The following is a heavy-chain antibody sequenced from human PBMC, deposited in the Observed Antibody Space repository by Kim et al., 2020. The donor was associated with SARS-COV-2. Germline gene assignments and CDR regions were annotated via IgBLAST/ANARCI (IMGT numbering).Heavy chain of an antibody. Sequence: SETLSLTCTVSGGSISSYYWSWIRQPPGKGLEWIGYIYYSGSTNYNPSLKSRVTISVDTSKNQFSLKLSSVTAADTAVYYCARVPVTMVRGVIMNPYYYGMDVWGQGTTVTVSS. D-gene: IGHD3-10*01. CDR2: IYYSGST. V-gene: IGHV4-59*01. J-gene: IGHJ6*02. CDR3: ARVPVTMVRGVIMNPYYYGMDV. CDR1: GGSISSYY.